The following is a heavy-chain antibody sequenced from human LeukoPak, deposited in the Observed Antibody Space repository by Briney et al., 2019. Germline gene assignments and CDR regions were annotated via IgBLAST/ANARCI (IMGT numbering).Heavy chain of an antibody. Sequence: PGGSLTLFCSASGFTFSRYAMSWVRQAPGGALECLSAISGCGGSTYYADSVKGRFTISRDNSKNTLYLQMNSLRAEDTAVYYCAKDEFRASGTFDYWGQGTLVTVSS. CDR3: AKDEFRASGTFDY. J-gene: IGHJ4*02. D-gene: IGHD3-10*01. CDR2: ISGCGGST. CDR1: GFTFSRYA. V-gene: IGHV3-23*01.